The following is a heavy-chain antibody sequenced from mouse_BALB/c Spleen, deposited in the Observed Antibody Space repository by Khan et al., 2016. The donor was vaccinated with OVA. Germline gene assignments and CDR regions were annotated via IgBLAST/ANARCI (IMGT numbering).Heavy chain of an antibody. J-gene: IGHJ4*01. CDR2: INPSTGYT. CDR1: GYTFTSYW. CDR3: ARYKYGNHYYAMDY. D-gene: IGHD2-10*02. Sequence: QVQLKQSGAELAKPGASVKMSCKASGYTFTSYWMHWVKQRSGQGLEWIGYINPSTGYTEYNQKFKDKATLTADKSSSTAYMQLSSLTSEDSAVYYCARYKYGNHYYAMDYWGQGTSVTVSS. V-gene: IGHV1-7*01.